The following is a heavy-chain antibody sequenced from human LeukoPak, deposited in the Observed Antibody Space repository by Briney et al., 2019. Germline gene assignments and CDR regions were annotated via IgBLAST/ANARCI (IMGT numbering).Heavy chain of an antibody. CDR3: ARVPDCSGGSCPDYYYYYGMDV. CDR1: GYTFTGYY. CDR2: INPNSGGT. D-gene: IGHD2-15*01. V-gene: IGHV1-2*02. J-gene: IGHJ6*02. Sequence: ASVKVSCKASGYTFTGYYMHWVRQAPGQGLEWMGWINPNSGGTNYAQKFQGRVTMTRDTSISTAYMELSRLRSDDTAVYYCARVPDCSGGSCPDYYYYYGMDVWGQGTTVTVS.